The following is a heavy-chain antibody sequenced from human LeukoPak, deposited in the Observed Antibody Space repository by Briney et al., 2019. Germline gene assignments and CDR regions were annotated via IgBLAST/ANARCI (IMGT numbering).Heavy chain of an antibody. D-gene: IGHD1/OR15-1a*01. CDR1: GFTFGSYW. CDR3: PGVVTPLGTTYYYYYKDV. V-gene: IGHV3-7*01. Sequence: GGSLRLSCAASGFTFGSYWMSWVRQAPGKGLEWVANIKQDGSEKYYVDSVKGRLTISRDNAKNALSLQINSQRASDAAGYYCPGVVTPLGTTYYYYYKDVWGNGTTVTVSS. CDR2: IKQDGSEK. J-gene: IGHJ6*03.